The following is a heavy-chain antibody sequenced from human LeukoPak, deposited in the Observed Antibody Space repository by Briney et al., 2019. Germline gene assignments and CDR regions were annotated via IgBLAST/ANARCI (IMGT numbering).Heavy chain of an antibody. CDR1: GFTFSNYV. D-gene: IGHD3-3*01. J-gene: IGHJ6*04. Sequence: GGSLRLSCAASGFTFSNYVMSWVRQAPGKGLEWVSSISSSSSYIYYADSVKGRFTISRDNAKNSLYLQMNSLRAEDTAVYYCARGGFLEWFVMDVWGKGTTVTVSS. V-gene: IGHV3-21*01. CDR2: ISSSSSYI. CDR3: ARGGFLEWFVMDV.